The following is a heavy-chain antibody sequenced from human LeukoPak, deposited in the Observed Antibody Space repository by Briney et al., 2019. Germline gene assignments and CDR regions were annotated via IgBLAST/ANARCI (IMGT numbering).Heavy chain of an antibody. CDR3: ARVYYGSGSYLPLEY. V-gene: IGHV4-38-2*01. CDR1: GYSIDSGYS. Sequence: SETLSLTCAVSGYSIDSGYSWGWIRQPPGKGLEFLGTISHSGTTYYNPSLKSRLTLSADTSKNQFSLKMTSVTAADTATYYCARVYYGSGSYLPLEYWGPGILVTVSS. CDR2: ISHSGTT. D-gene: IGHD3-10*01. J-gene: IGHJ4*02.